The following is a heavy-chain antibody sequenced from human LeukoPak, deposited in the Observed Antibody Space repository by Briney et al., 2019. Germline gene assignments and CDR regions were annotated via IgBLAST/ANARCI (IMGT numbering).Heavy chain of an antibody. CDR3: ARHYYGSGSYYMGFDY. J-gene: IGHJ4*02. Sequence: SGPTLVKPTQTLTLTCTFSGFSLSSSGVAVGWIRQPPGKALEWLALIYWNDDKRYSPSLKSRLTITKDTSKNQVVLTITNMDPVDTATYYCARHYYGSGSYYMGFDYWGQGTLVTVSS. D-gene: IGHD3-10*01. V-gene: IGHV2-5*01. CDR1: GFSLSSSGVA. CDR2: IYWNDDK.